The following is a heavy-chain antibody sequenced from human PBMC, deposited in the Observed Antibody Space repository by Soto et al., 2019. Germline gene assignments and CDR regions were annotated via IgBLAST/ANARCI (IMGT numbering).Heavy chain of an antibody. CDR3: VRGPSGDKVDA. CDR1: GGSISTVNYW. Sequence: QVPLQESGPGLVKPSQTLSLTCTVSGGSISTVNYWWSWIRQSPDMGLEWIWHIYNGGSTYNNPSLVKRGTMSGDTSQSQLSLTLSSVSAADTAVEYLVRGPSGDKVDAWGQGTLVTVSS. V-gene: IGHV4-30-4*01. D-gene: IGHD7-27*01. CDR2: IYNGGST. J-gene: IGHJ5*02.